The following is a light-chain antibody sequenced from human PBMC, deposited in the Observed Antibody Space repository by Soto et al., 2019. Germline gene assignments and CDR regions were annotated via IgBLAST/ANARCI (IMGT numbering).Light chain of an antibody. Sequence: QSALTQPASVSGSPGQSITISCTGTSSDIGGYNYVSWYQQHPGKAPKLMIYAVTNRPSGVSNRFSGSKSGNTASLTISGLQAEDEADYYCSSYTSSNTLVFGGGTKLTV. J-gene: IGLJ2*01. CDR2: AVT. V-gene: IGLV2-14*03. CDR3: SSYTSSNTLV. CDR1: SSDIGGYNY.